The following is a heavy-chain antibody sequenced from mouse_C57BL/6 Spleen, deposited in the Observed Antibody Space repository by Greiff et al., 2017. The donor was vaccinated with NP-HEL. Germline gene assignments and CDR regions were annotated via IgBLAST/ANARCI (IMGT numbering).Heavy chain of an antibody. D-gene: IGHD2-3*01. CDR1: GNTFTSYW. V-gene: IGHV1-53*01. CDR3: ARKDYDGYYAWFAY. J-gene: IGHJ3*01. Sequence: VQLQQPGTELVKPGASVKLSCKASGNTFTSYWMHGGKQRPGQGLEWIGNINPSNGGTNYNEKFKSKATLTVDKSSSTAYMQLSSLTSEDSAVYYCARKDYDGYYAWFAYWGQGTLVTVAA. CDR2: INPSNGGT.